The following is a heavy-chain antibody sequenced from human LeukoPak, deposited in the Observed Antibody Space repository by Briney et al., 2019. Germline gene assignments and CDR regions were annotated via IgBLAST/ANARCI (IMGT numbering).Heavy chain of an antibody. D-gene: IGHD3-16*02. CDR3: ARGGDYVWGSYPPDGYYFDY. Sequence: SQTLSLTCAVSGGSISSGGYSWSWIRQPPGKGLEWIGYIYHSGSTYYNPSLKSRVTISVDRSKNQFSLKLSSVTAADTAVYYCARGGDYVWGSYPPDGYYFDYWGQGTLVTVPS. J-gene: IGHJ4*02. CDR1: GGSISSGGYS. V-gene: IGHV4-30-2*01. CDR2: IYHSGST.